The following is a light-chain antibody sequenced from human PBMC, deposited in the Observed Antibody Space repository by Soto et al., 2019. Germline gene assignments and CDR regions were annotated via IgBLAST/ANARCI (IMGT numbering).Light chain of an antibody. CDR2: EVS. V-gene: IGLV2-23*02. CDR1: SSDVGSYNL. J-gene: IGLJ2*01. CDR3: CSYAGSSSVV. Sequence: QSALTQPASVSGSLGQSITISCTGTSSDVGSYNLVSWYQQHPGKAPKLMIYEVSKRPSGVSNRFSGSKSGNTASLTISGLHAEDEADYYCCSYAGSSSVVFGGGTKLTVL.